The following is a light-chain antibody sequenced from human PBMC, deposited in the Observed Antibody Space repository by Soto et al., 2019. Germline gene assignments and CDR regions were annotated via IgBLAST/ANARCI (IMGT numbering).Light chain of an antibody. CDR3: SSYSSTSTLWV. J-gene: IGLJ3*02. Sequence: QSVLTQPASVSGSPGQSITISCTGTSSDVGAYNYVSWYQQHPGKAPKVMIYDVSNRPSGVSNRFSGSKSVNTASLTISGLQAEDEADYFCSSYSSTSTLWVFGGGTKVTVL. V-gene: IGLV2-14*01. CDR2: DVS. CDR1: SSDVGAYNY.